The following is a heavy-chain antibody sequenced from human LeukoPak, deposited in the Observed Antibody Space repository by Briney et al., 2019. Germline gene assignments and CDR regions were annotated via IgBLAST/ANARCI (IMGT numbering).Heavy chain of an antibody. V-gene: IGHV3-21*01. D-gene: IGHD6-6*01. CDR3: ARVGDSSSQCLDY. CDR1: GFTFSSYS. J-gene: IGHJ4*02. Sequence: PGGSLRLSCAASGFTFSSYSMNWVRQAPGKGLEWVSSISSSSSYIYYADSVKGRFTISRDNAKNSLYLQMNSLRAEDTAMYYCARVGDSSSQCLDYWGQGTLVTVSS. CDR2: ISSSSSYI.